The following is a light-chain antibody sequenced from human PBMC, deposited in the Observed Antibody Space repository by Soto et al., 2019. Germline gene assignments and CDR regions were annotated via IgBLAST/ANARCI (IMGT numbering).Light chain of an antibody. J-gene: IGKJ5*01. V-gene: IGKV1-33*01. CDR2: DAS. CDR1: QDIGNF. CDR3: QHYCSLPIT. Sequence: DIQMTQSPSSLSASVGDRVTITCQASQDIGNFLNWYQQKPGKAPYLLIYDASNLDTGVSSRFSGSGSGRDFSFTISSLQPDDVATYFCQHYCSLPITFGQGTRLEIK.